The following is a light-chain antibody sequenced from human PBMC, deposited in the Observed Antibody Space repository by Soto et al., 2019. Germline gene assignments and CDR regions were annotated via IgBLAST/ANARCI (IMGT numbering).Light chain of an antibody. V-gene: IGKV3-20*01. J-gene: IGKJ2*01. CDR3: QQYGSSPQGT. CDR1: QSVSSSY. Sequence: EIVLTQSPGTLSLSPGERATLSCRASQSVSSSYLAWYQQKPGQAPRLLIYGASSRATGIPDRFSGSGSGKDFTLTISRLEPEDFAVYYCQQYGSSPQGTFGQVTKLEIK. CDR2: GAS.